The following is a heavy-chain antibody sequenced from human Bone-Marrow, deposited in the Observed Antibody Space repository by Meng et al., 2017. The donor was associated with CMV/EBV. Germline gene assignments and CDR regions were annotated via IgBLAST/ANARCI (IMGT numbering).Heavy chain of an antibody. J-gene: IGHJ4*02. D-gene: IGHD3-22*01. CDR3: ARDSSGYY. CDR1: GFTFSSSW. V-gene: IGHV3-7*03. CDR2: LNGDGSVK. Sequence: LTLSCAASGFTFSSSWMSWVRQAPGKGLEWVTNLNGDGSVKYYLDSVKGRFTISRDNAKNSLSLQMNNLRVEDTAVYYCARDSSGYYWGQGTLVTVSS.